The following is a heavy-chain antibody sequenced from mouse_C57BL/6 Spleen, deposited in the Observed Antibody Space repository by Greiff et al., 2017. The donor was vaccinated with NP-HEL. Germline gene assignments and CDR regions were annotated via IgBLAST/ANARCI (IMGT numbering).Heavy chain of an antibody. CDR3: ARFDYGYDYAMDY. CDR1: GYTFTSYW. V-gene: IGHV1-52*01. CDR2: IDPSDSET. D-gene: IGHD2-2*01. Sequence: VQLQQSGAELVRPGSSVKLSCKASGYTFTSYWMHWVKQRPIQGLEWIGNIDPSDSETHYNQKFKDKATLTVDKSSSTAYMQLSSLTSEDSAVYYCARFDYGYDYAMDYWGQGTSVTVSS. J-gene: IGHJ4*01.